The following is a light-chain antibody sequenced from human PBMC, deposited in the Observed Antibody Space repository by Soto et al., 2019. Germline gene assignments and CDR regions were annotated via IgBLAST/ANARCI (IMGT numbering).Light chain of an antibody. CDR1: QSVSSN. CDR2: GAS. V-gene: IGKV3-15*01. CDR3: QQYNKWPLT. J-gene: IGKJ4*01. Sequence: ERVMTQSPVTLSVSAGEGATLSCRASQSVSSNLAWYQQKPGQAPRLLIYGASARATGIPARFSGNGSGTEFTLTIGSLQSEDFAVYYCQQYNKWPLTFGGGTKVEIK.